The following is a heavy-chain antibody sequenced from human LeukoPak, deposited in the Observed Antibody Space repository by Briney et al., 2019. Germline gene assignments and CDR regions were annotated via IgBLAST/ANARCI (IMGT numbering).Heavy chain of an antibody. CDR2: IIPILGIA. Sequence: VASVKVSCKASGGTFSSYAISWVRQAPGQGLEWMGRIIPILGIANYAQKFQGRVTITADKSTGTAYMELSSLRSEDTAVYYCARGSSGYEADYWGQGTLVTVSS. CDR3: ARGSSGYEADY. J-gene: IGHJ4*02. D-gene: IGHD5-12*01. CDR1: GGTFSSYA. V-gene: IGHV1-69*04.